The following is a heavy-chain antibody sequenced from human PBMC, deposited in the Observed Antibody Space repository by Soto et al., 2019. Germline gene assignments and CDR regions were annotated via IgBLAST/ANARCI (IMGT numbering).Heavy chain of an antibody. CDR3: ARGIGQYSSSFDY. J-gene: IGHJ4*02. D-gene: IGHD6-13*01. CDR1: GYTFTSYG. V-gene: IGHV1-18*01. Sequence: VASVKVACKASGYTFTSYGISWVLQAPGQGLEWMACISAYNGNTNYAQKLQGRVTMTTDTSTSTAYMELRSLRSDDTAVYYCARGIGQYSSSFDYWGQGTLVTVSS. CDR2: ISAYNGNT.